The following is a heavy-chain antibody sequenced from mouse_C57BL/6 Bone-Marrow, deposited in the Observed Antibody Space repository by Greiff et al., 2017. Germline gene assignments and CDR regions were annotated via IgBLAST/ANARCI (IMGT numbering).Heavy chain of an antibody. CDR1: GFNIKNTY. Sequence: EVQLQQSVAELVRPGASVKLSCTASGFNIKNTYMHWVQQSPEQGLEWIGRIDHANGNTKYAPKFQGKGTITTDTSSNTAYLQLSSLTSEDTAIYYCARDRVVTTGFAYWGQGTLVTVSA. CDR2: IDHANGNT. CDR3: ARDRVVTTGFAY. V-gene: IGHV14-3*01. D-gene: IGHD2-3*01. J-gene: IGHJ3*01.